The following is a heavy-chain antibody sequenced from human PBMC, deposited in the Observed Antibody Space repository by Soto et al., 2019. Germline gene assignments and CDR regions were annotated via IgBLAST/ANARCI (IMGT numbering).Heavy chain of an antibody. D-gene: IGHD2-2*01. CDR3: AKVTSARVFYFGLDV. V-gene: IGHV3-23*01. J-gene: IGHJ6*02. Sequence: VQLLESGGGLVQPGGSLRLSCAASGFTFTSYAMSWVRQAPGKGLEWVAIISGSAGRTYYADSVKGRFTISRDNSKNTLYLQMNSLRAEDTAVYYCAKVTSARVFYFGLDVWGQGTTVTVSS. CDR2: ISGSAGRT. CDR1: GFTFTSYA.